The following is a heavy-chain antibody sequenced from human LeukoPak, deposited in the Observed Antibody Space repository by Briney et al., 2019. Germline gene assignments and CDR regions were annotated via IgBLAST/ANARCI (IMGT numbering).Heavy chain of an antibody. CDR2: ISYDGSNE. CDR1: GFTFSTYG. D-gene: IGHD3-10*01. V-gene: IGHV3-30*03. J-gene: IGHJ3*02. Sequence: GGSLRLSCAASGFTFSTYGMHWVRQAPGKGLQWVAVISYDGSNEYYADSVTGRFTISRDNSKNTLYLQMNSLRAEDTAVYYCARVGLWFGEYAFDIWGQGTMVTVSS. CDR3: ARVGLWFGEYAFDI.